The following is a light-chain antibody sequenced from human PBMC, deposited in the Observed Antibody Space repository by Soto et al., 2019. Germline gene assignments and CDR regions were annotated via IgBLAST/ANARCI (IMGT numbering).Light chain of an antibody. CDR1: SSNIGAGYD. V-gene: IGLV1-40*01. Sequence: QSALTQPPSVSGAPGQRVTISCTGSSSNIGAGYDVHWYQQLPGTAPKLLIYGNNNRPSGVPDRFSGSKSGTSASLAVTGLQAEDEADYYWQSYATGPSVLYVFGPVTKVPV. J-gene: IGLJ1*01. CDR3: QSYATGPSVLYV. CDR2: GNN.